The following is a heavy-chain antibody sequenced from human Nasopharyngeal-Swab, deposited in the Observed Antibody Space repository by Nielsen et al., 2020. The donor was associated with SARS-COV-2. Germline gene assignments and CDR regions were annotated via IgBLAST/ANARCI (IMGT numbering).Heavy chain of an antibody. D-gene: IGHD4-11*01. V-gene: IGHV3-7*05. CDR1: GFTFSNYW. CDR2: IKQDGSKK. J-gene: IGHJ4*02. CDR3: ATHNDYRFEN. Sequence: LTCAASGFTFSNYWMTWVRQAPGKGPEWVANIKQDGSKKNYVDSVKGRFTISRDDAMNSLYLQMNSLRAEDTAVYYCATHNDYRFENWGQGTLVSVSS.